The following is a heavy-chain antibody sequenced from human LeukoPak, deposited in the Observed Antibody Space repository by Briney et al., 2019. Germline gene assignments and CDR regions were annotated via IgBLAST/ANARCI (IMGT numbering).Heavy chain of an antibody. CDR1: GYTFTGYY. V-gene: IGHV1-2*02. CDR3: ARVGFGEFDDAFDI. D-gene: IGHD3-10*01. CDR2: INPNSGGT. J-gene: IGHJ3*02. Sequence: ASVKVSCKASGYTFTGYYMHWVRQAPGQGLEWMGWINPNSGGTNYAQKFQGRVTMTRDTSISTAYMELSRLRSDDTAVYDCARVGFGEFDDAFDIWGQGTMVTVFS.